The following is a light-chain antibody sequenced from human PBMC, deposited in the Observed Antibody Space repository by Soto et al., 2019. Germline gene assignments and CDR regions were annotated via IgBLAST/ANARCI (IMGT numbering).Light chain of an antibody. Sequence: VMTQSPATLSVSPGERATLSCRASQSVSSNLAWYQHKPGRAPRLLIYGASTRATAIPARFSGSGSGTEFTLTIGSLESEDFAVYYCQHYNNWPRTFGQGTKVEIK. CDR3: QHYNNWPRT. J-gene: IGKJ1*01. CDR1: QSVSSN. CDR2: GAS. V-gene: IGKV3-15*01.